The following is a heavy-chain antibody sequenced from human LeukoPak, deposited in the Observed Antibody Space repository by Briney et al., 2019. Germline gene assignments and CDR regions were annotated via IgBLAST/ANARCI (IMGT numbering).Heavy chain of an antibody. CDR3: ARVGLSGRSNDQ. V-gene: IGHV3-21*01. J-gene: IGHJ1*01. D-gene: IGHD3-16*01. Sequence: KPRGSLRLSCAASGFTFSSYSMNWVRQAPGKGLEWVSSIRSTGTAIHYADSVKGRFTTSRDNAKNSLYLQMNSLRAEDTAVYFCARVGLSGRSNDQWGQGPVLRVSS. CDR2: IRSTGTAI. CDR1: GFTFSSYS.